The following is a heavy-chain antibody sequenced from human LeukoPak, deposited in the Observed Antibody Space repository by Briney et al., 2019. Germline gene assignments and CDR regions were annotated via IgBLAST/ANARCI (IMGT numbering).Heavy chain of an antibody. CDR2: ISSSSSYI. CDR1: GFTFSSYS. V-gene: IGHV3-21*01. J-gene: IGHJ3*02. CDR3: ARVYGGNSDDAFDI. Sequence: GGSLRLSCAASGFTFSSYSMNWVPQAPGKGLEWVSFISSSSSYIYYADSVKGRFTISRDNAKNSLYLQMNSLRAEDTAVYYCARVYGGNSDDAFDIWGQGTMVTVSS. D-gene: IGHD4-23*01.